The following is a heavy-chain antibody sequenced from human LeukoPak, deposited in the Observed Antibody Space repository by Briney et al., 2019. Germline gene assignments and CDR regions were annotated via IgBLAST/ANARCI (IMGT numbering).Heavy chain of an antibody. CDR1: GGSVSSGSYY. J-gene: IGHJ4*02. CDR3: ARGDSSGYPYFDY. Sequence: PSETLSLTCTVSGGSVSSGSYYWSWIRQPPGKGLEWIGYIYYSGSTNYHPSLKSRVTISVDTSKNQFSLKLSSVTAADTAVYYCARGDSSGYPYFDYWGQGTLVTVSS. D-gene: IGHD3-22*01. V-gene: IGHV4-61*01. CDR2: IYYSGST.